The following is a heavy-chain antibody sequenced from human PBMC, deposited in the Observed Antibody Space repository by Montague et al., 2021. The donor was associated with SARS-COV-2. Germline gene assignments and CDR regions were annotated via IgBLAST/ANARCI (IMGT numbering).Heavy chain of an antibody. Sequence: TLSLTCTVSGVSISDGGYSWTWIRQPPGKGLEWIGCIYYSGSTFYNPSLKSRLTISVDTSKNQFSLKLSSVTAADTAVYYCAREGGRFQLRSRGDDAFALWGQGTMVTVSS. J-gene: IGHJ3*01. V-gene: IGHV4-31*03. D-gene: IGHD3-10*01. CDR1: GVSISDGGYS. CDR2: IYYSGST. CDR3: AREGGRFQLRSRGDDAFAL.